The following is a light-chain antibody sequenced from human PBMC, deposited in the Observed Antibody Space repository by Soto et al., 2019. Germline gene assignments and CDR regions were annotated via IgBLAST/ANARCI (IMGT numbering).Light chain of an antibody. J-gene: IGKJ1*01. CDR3: QQYYRPWT. V-gene: IGKV4-1*01. CDR1: QSVLYSSNNKKY. Sequence: DIVMTQSPDSLAVFLGERATINCKSSQSVLYSSNNKKYLAWYQQQPGQPPKLLIYWASTRESGVPDRFSGSGSGTDFTLTIISLQAEDVAVYYCQQYYRPWTFGQGTKVEIK. CDR2: WAS.